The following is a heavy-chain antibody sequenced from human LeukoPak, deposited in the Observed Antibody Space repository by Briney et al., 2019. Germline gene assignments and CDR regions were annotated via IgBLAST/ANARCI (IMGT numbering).Heavy chain of an antibody. J-gene: IGHJ4*02. D-gene: IGHD4-23*01. V-gene: IGHV4-59*08. CDR3: ARRDGYGGNIDY. CDR2: IYYSGST. CDR1: GGSISSYY. Sequence: SETLSLTCTVSGGSISSYYWSWIRQPPGKGLEWIGYIYYSGSTNYNPSLKSRVTISVDTSKNQFSLKLSSVTAADTAVYYCARRDGYGGNIDYWGQGTLVTVSS.